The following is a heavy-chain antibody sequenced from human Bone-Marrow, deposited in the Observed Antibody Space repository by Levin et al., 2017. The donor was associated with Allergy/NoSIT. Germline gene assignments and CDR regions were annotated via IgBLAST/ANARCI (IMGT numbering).Heavy chain of an antibody. CDR3: ARDGYDSSGYFYGMDV. J-gene: IGHJ6*02. Sequence: SLLLSFSSSFFPFRLPGLNWVRQAPGKGLEWLSSISIRGDYIFYADSVKGRFTISRDNAKNSLYLQINSLRAEDSAVYYCARDGYDSSGYFYGMDVWGQGTTVTVSS. CDR2: ISIRGDYI. CDR1: FFPFRLPG. D-gene: IGHD3-22*01. V-gene: IGHV3-21*01.